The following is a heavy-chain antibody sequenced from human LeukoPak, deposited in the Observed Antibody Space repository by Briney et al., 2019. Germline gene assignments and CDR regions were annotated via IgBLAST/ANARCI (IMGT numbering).Heavy chain of an antibody. CDR3: ARNDLWSGYYNY. D-gene: IGHD3-3*01. Sequence: SETLSLTCTVSGGSISSYYWSWIRQPPGKGLEWIGNIYYSGSTNYNPSLKSRVTISVDTSKNQFSLKLSSVTAADTAVYYCARNDLWSGYYNYWGQGALVTVSS. CDR1: GGSISSYY. CDR2: IYYSGST. J-gene: IGHJ4*02. V-gene: IGHV4-59*01.